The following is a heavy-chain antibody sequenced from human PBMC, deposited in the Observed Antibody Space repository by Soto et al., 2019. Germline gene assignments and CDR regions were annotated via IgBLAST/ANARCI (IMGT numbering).Heavy chain of an antibody. D-gene: IGHD3-10*01. Sequence: EVQVVQSGAEVKKPGESLKISCKGSGYIFTNSWIGWVRQMPGKGLEWMGIIYPGDSDTRYSPSFQGQVTISADKSISTAYLQWRSLKASDSAMYYCARRMTRGSDAFDVWGQGTMVTVSS. CDR1: GYIFTNSW. CDR2: IYPGDSDT. J-gene: IGHJ3*01. V-gene: IGHV5-51*03. CDR3: ARRMTRGSDAFDV.